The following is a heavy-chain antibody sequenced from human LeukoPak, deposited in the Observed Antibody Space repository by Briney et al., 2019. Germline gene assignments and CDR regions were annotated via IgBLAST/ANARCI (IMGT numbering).Heavy chain of an antibody. CDR3: VTPWSGPTGMD. CDR1: GFTVRGDY. D-gene: IGHD3-3*01. V-gene: IGHV3-66*01. Sequence: GGSLRLSCAASGFTVRGDYMSWVRQAPGKGLEWVSVIYSGGTTYYADSVKGRFTISRDNSENTVFLQMNSLRAEDTAVYYCVTPWSGPTGMDWGQGTLATVSS. CDR2: IYSGGTT. J-gene: IGHJ4*02.